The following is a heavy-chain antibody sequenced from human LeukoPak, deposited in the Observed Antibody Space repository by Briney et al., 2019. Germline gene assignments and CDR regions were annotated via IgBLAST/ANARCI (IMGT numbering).Heavy chain of an antibody. Sequence: GGSLRLSCAASGFTFDDYTMHWVRQAPGKGLEWVSLISWDGGSTYYADSVKGRFTISRDNSKNSLYLQMNSLRTEDTALYYCAKDRWGYSYGYVGCFDHWGQGTLVTVSS. J-gene: IGHJ4*02. CDR3: AKDRWGYSYGYVGCFDH. CDR1: GFTFDDYT. CDR2: ISWDGGST. D-gene: IGHD5-18*01. V-gene: IGHV3-43*01.